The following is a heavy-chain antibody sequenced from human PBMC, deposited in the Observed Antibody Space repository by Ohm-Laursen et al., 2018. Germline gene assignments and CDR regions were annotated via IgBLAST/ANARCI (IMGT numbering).Heavy chain of an antibody. CDR1: GFTFSNYA. J-gene: IGHJ4*02. V-gene: IGHV3-23*01. CDR2: ITGDGRNT. D-gene: IGHD6-19*01. Sequence: SLRLSCAASGFTFSNYAMSWVRQAPGKGMEWVSAITGDGRNTYHADSVKGRFTISRDNAKNSLYLQMNSLRAEDTAVYYCAKGAVAGQALGPIDYWGQGTLVTVSS. CDR3: AKGAVAGQALGPIDY.